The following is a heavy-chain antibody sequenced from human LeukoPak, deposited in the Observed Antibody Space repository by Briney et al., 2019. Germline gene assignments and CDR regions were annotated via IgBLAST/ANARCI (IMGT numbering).Heavy chain of an antibody. V-gene: IGHV3-30*18. CDR2: ISYDGSNK. J-gene: IGHJ4*02. Sequence: PGRPLRLSCAASGFTFSSYGMHWVRQAPGKGLEWVAVISYDGSNKYYADSVKGRFTISRDNSKNTLYLQMNSLRAEDTAVYYCAKDGSGYSSSWYWNYFDYWGQGTLVTVSS. CDR1: GFTFSSYG. CDR3: AKDGSGYSSSWYWNYFDY. D-gene: IGHD6-13*01.